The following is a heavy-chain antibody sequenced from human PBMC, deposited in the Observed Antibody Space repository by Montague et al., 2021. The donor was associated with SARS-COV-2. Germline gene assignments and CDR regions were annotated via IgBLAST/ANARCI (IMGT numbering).Heavy chain of an antibody. Sequence: SETLSLTCTVSGGSISSSDYYWAWIRQPPGKGLEWIGCMYYSGSTEYNPSLQSRVTISVDTSKKQFSLKLTSVTAADTAVYYCARETYPYGWFQHFDYWGPGTLVSVSS. D-gene: IGHD6-19*01. J-gene: IGHJ4*02. CDR3: ARETYPYGWFQHFDY. CDR2: MYYSGST. CDR1: GGSISSSDYY. V-gene: IGHV4-39*01.